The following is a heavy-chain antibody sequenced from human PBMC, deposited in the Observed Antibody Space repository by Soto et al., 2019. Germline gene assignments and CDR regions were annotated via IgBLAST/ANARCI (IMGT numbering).Heavy chain of an antibody. CDR3: ARDKRDLRFLEWSYYFDF. Sequence: TGGSLRLSCAASGFTFSSYALHWVRQAPGKGLAWVAVISYDGSNKYYADSVKGRFTISRDNSKNTLYLQMNSLRAEDTAVYYCARDKRDLRFLEWSYYFDFWGQGTLVTVSS. D-gene: IGHD3-3*01. CDR1: GFTFSSYA. V-gene: IGHV3-30-3*01. J-gene: IGHJ4*02. CDR2: ISYDGSNK.